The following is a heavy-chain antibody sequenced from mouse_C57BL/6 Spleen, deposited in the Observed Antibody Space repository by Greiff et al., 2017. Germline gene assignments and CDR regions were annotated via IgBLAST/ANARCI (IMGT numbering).Heavy chain of an antibody. CDR2: ISYDGSN. V-gene: IGHV3-6*01. J-gene: IGHJ1*03. CDR1: GYSITSGYY. Sequence: ESGPGLVKPSQSLTLTCSVTGYSITSGYYWYWIRQFPGNKLEWMGYISYDGSNNYNTSLKNRISITRDTSKNPFFLKLNSVTTEDTATYYCARRVYDGYWYFDVWGTGTTVTVSS. D-gene: IGHD2-3*01. CDR3: ARRVYDGYWYFDV.